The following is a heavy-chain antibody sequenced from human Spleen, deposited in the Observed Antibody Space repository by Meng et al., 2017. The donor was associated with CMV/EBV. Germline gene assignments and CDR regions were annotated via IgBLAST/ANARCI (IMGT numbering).Heavy chain of an antibody. V-gene: IGHV3-13*01. CDR1: GFTFSSND. CDR3: ARDPFWSGYYRAGWGMDV. D-gene: IGHD3-3*01. CDR2: IGTAGDT. Sequence: GESLKISCAASGFTFSSNDMHWVRQTTGKGLEWVSAIGTAGDTYYPGSVKGRFTISRENAKNSFYLQMNSLRAGDTAVYYCARDPFWSGYYRAGWGMDVWGQGTTVTVSS. J-gene: IGHJ6*02.